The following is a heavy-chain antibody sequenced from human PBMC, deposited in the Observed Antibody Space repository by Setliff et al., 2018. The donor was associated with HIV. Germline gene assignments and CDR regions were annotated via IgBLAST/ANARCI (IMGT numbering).Heavy chain of an antibody. D-gene: IGHD3-3*01. CDR3: ARIRVGHDFWGGYSGTFDY. CDR1: YGSIDTGAYY. V-gene: IGHV4-61*09. CDR2: ISTPVSP. Sequence: TLSLTCTVSYGSIDTGAYYWRWIRQPTGKGLEWIGHISTPVSPNYNPALESRLTISIDTSKNQCSLKLTSGTAEDTAVYYCARIRVGHDFWGGYSGTFDYWGQGTLGTASS. J-gene: IGHJ4*02.